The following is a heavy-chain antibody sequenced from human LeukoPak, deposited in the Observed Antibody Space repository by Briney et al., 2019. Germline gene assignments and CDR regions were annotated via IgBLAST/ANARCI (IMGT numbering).Heavy chain of an antibody. CDR1: GFTFSSYS. D-gene: IGHD3-22*01. V-gene: IGHV3-21*01. CDR2: ISSSSSYI. Sequence: GGSLRLSCAASGFTFSSYSMNWVRQAPGKGLEWVSSISSSSSYIYYADSVKGRFTISRDNAKNSLYLQMNRLRAEDTAVYYCAREEGSSGYYYLDYWGQGTLVAVSS. CDR3: AREEGSSGYYYLDY. J-gene: IGHJ4*02.